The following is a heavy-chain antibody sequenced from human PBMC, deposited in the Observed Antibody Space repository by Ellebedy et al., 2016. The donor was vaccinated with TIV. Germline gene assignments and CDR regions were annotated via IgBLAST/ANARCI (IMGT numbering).Heavy chain of an antibody. J-gene: IGHJ3*02. CDR3: ARDENWNYGAFDI. D-gene: IGHD1-7*01. CDR2: IYSGGTP. Sequence: GESLKISCAASGFTVSNNFMTWVRQAPGKGLEWVSLIYSGGTPMYADSVKGRFTISRDNSKNTLYLQLNSLRAEDTAVYYCARDENWNYGAFDIWGQGTMVTVSS. V-gene: IGHV3-53*01. CDR1: GFTVSNNF.